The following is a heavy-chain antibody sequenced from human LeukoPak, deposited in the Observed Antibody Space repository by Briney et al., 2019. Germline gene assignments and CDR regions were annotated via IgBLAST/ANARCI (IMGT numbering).Heavy chain of an antibody. CDR3: ARDLSIAVADYNWFDP. CDR2: ISAYNGNT. V-gene: IGHV1-18*01. D-gene: IGHD6-19*01. Sequence: ASVKVSCKASGYTFTSYGISWVRQAPGQGLEWMGWISAYNGNTNYAQKLQVRVTMTTDTSTSTAYMELRSLRSDDTAVYYCARDLSIAVADYNWFDPWGQGTLVTVSS. CDR1: GYTFTSYG. J-gene: IGHJ5*02.